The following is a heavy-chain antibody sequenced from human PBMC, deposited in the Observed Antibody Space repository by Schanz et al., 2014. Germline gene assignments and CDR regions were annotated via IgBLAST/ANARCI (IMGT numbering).Heavy chain of an antibody. CDR3: AREEGYGYGPGAFDI. J-gene: IGHJ3*02. CDR1: GFTFSTYA. CDR2: ISGSGGDT. V-gene: IGHV3-23*04. Sequence: VQLVESGGGVVQPGGSLRLSCAASGFTFSTYAMNWVRQAPGKGLEWVSGISGSGGDTYYADSVKGRFTISRDNSKNTLSLQMNSLRAEDTAVYYCAREEGYGYGPGAFDIWGQGTMVTVSS. D-gene: IGHD5-18*01.